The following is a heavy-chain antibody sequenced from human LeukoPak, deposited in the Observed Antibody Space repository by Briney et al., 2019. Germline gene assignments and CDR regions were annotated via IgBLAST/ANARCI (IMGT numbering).Heavy chain of an antibody. D-gene: IGHD1-7*01. J-gene: IGHJ5*02. V-gene: IGHV3-23*01. Sequence: PGGSLRLSCAASGFTFSNFAMSWVRQAPGKGLEWVSTIRSGGATTYYADSVKGRFTISRDNSKNTLYLQMNSLRAGDTAVYYCAKGGTGTTDWFDPWGQGTLVTVSS. CDR3: AKGGTGTTDWFDP. CDR1: GFTFSNFA. CDR2: IRSGGATT.